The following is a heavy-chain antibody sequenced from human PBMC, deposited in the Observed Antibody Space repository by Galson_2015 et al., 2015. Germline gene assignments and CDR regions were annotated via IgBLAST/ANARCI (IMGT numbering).Heavy chain of an antibody. D-gene: IGHD3-22*01. Sequence: SLRLSCAASGFTFSSYGMHWVRQAPGKGLEWVAVISYDGSNKYYADSVKGRFTISRDNSKNTLYLQMNSLRAEDTAVYYCAKVDYYDSSGYYHRSSIDYWGQGTLVTVSS. J-gene: IGHJ4*02. CDR2: ISYDGSNK. CDR1: GFTFSSYG. CDR3: AKVDYYDSSGYYHRSSIDY. V-gene: IGHV3-30*18.